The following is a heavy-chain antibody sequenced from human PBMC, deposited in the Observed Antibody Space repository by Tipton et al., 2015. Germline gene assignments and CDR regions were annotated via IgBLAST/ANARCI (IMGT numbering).Heavy chain of an antibody. V-gene: IGHV3-23*01. CDR1: GVTLGFYA. Sequence: SLRLSCAASGVTLGFYAMTWVRQVPGKGLEWVASIDHFAYKTYNADSVKGRFTISRDNSKNTLYLQMNSLRAEDTAVYYCAKERGERWLQLRQGLDYWGQGTLVTVSS. CDR3: AKERGERWLQLRQGLDY. CDR2: IDHFAYKT. D-gene: IGHD5-24*01. J-gene: IGHJ4*02.